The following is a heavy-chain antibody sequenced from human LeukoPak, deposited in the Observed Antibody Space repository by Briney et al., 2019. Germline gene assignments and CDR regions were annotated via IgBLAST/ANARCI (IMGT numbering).Heavy chain of an antibody. CDR3: AKEYRSYFDY. J-gene: IGHJ4*02. D-gene: IGHD3-16*02. Sequence: GGSLRLSCAASGFTFSSYGMSWVRQAPGKGLEWVSVISGSGGSTYYAASVKGRFTISRDNSKNTLYLQMNSLRAEDTAVYCCAKEYRSYFDYWGQGTLVTVSS. CDR1: GFTFSSYG. V-gene: IGHV3-23*01. CDR2: ISGSGGST.